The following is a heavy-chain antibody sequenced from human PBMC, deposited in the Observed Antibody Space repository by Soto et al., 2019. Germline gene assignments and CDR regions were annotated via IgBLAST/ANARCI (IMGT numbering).Heavy chain of an antibody. CDR3: AKEGYYYDTTGYYPGH. CDR1: GFTFSDYG. V-gene: IGHV3-30*18. J-gene: IGHJ4*02. Sequence: VQLLESGGGLVQPGGSLRLSCAASGFTFSDYGMQWVRQAPGKGLEWVAVISYDGNNKYYADSVKGRFSISRDNSKNTLYLQMNRLRADDTAVYYCAKEGYYYDTTGYYPGHWGQGTLVTVSS. CDR2: ISYDGNNK. D-gene: IGHD3-22*01.